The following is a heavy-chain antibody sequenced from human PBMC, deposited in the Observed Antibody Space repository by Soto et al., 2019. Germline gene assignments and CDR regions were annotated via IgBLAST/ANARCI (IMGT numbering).Heavy chain of an antibody. D-gene: IGHD2-8*01. CDR2: IYYSGST. J-gene: IGHJ6*02. CDR1: GGSISSGDYY. CDR3: ARDRDCTNGVCHGYYYYGMDV. Sequence: SETLSLTCTVSGGSISSGDYYWSWIRQPPGKGLEWIGYIYYSGSTYYNPSLKSRVTISVDTSKNQFSLKLSSVTAADTAVYYCARDRDCTNGVCHGYYYYGMDVWGQGTTVTAP. V-gene: IGHV4-30-4*01.